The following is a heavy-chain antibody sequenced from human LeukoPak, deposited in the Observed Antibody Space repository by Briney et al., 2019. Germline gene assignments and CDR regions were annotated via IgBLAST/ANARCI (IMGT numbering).Heavy chain of an antibody. V-gene: IGHV3-30*02. Sequence: GGSLRLSCAASGFTFSSYGMHWVRQAPGKGLEWVAFIRYDGSNKYYADSVKGRFTISRDNSKNTLYLQMNSLRAEDTAVYYCARDVGEGYCTNGVCPGAFQHWGQGTLVTVSS. CDR3: ARDVGEGYCTNGVCPGAFQH. J-gene: IGHJ1*01. CDR1: GFTFSSYG. D-gene: IGHD2-8*01. CDR2: IRYDGSNK.